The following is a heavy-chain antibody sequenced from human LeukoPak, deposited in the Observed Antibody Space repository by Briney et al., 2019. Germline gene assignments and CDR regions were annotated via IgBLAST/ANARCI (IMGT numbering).Heavy chain of an antibody. D-gene: IGHD5-18*01. Sequence: PGESLKISCKDSGYSCTSYWIGWVRQMPGKGLEWMGIIYPGDSDTRYSPSFQGQVTISADKSINTAYLQWSSLKASDTAIYYCARRGEAMDPFDYWGQGTLVTVSS. J-gene: IGHJ4*02. V-gene: IGHV5-51*01. CDR2: IYPGDSDT. CDR1: GYSCTSYW. CDR3: ARRGEAMDPFDY.